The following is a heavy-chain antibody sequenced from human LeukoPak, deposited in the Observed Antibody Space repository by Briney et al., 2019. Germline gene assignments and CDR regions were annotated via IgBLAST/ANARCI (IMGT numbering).Heavy chain of an antibody. Sequence: GASVKVSCKASGYTFTSYYMHWVRQAPGQGLEWMGIINPSGGSTSYAQKFQGRVTMTRDTSTSTVYMELSSLRSEDTAVYYCARGRGPGVTVVRGVREAFDIWGQGTMVTVSS. D-gene: IGHD3-10*01. CDR2: INPSGGST. CDR1: GYTFTSYY. V-gene: IGHV1-46*01. CDR3: ARGRGPGVTVVRGVREAFDI. J-gene: IGHJ3*02.